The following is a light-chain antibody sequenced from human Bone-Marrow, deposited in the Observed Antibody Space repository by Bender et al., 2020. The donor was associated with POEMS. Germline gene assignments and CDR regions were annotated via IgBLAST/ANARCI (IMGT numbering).Light chain of an antibody. CDR1: GSDVGGYNS. CDR3: SSYRSSNTV. V-gene: IGLV2-14*03. CDR2: DVT. J-gene: IGLJ3*02. Sequence: QSALTQSASVSGSPGQSITISCTGTGSDVGGYNSVSWYQQHPGKAPKLMIYDVTNRPSGVSSRFSGSRSGNTASLTISGLQAEDEADYYCSSYRSSNTVFGGGTKLTVL.